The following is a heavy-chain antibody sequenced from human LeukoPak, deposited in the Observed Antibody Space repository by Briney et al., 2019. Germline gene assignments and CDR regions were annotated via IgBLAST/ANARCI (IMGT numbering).Heavy chain of an antibody. D-gene: IGHD6-19*01. J-gene: IGHJ3*02. CDR2: ISSSSSYI. V-gene: IGHV3-21*01. CDR3: ARRIEQWLAAFDI. Sequence: GGSLRLSCAASGFTFSSYSMNWVRQAPGKGLEWVSSISSSSSYIYYADSVKGRFTISRDNAKNSLYLQMNSLRAEDTAVYYCARRIEQWLAAFDIWGQGTMVTVSS. CDR1: GFTFSSYS.